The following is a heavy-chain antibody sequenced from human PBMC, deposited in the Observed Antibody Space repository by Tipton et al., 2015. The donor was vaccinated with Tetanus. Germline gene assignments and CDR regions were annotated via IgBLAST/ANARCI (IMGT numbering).Heavy chain of an antibody. CDR3: ARAHCSDGVCNFDF. D-gene: IGHD2-15*01. Sequence: VQLVQSGGEVKKPGESLKISCKGSGYIFTNYWIGWVRQKPGKGLEWMGIIYPGDSDTRYSPSFQGQVTISVDKSINTAYLQWSSPKASDTSMFYCARAHCSDGVCNFDFWGQGALVTVAS. V-gene: IGHV5-51*01. J-gene: IGHJ4*02. CDR2: IYPGDSDT. CDR1: GYIFTNYW.